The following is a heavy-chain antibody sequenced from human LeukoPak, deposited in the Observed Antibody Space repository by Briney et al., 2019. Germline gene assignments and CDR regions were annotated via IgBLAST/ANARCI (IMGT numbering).Heavy chain of an antibody. CDR3: AKEWDTAMASDY. D-gene: IGHD5-18*01. V-gene: IGHV3-30*02. CDR2: IRYDGSNK. Sequence: PGGSLRLSCAASGFTFSSYGMHWVRQAPGKGLEWVAFIRYDGSNKYYADSVKGRFTISRDNSKNTLYLQMNSLRAEDTAVYYCAKEWDTAMASDYWGQGTLVTVSS. CDR1: GFTFSSYG. J-gene: IGHJ4*02.